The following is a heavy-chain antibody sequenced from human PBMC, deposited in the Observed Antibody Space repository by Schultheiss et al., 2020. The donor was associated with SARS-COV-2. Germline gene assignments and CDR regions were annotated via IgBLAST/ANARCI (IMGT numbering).Heavy chain of an antibody. CDR2: ISSSSSTI. D-gene: IGHD3-3*01. J-gene: IGHJ6*03. CDR1: GFTFGDYA. V-gene: IGHV3-48*01. CDR3: ARESYDFWSGYVYYYYYYMDV. Sequence: GGSLRLSCTASGFTFGDYAMSWFRQAPGKGLEWVSYISSSSSTIYYADSVKGRFTISRDNAKNSLYLQMNSLRAEDTAVYYCARESYDFWSGYVYYYYYYMDVWGKGTTVTVSS.